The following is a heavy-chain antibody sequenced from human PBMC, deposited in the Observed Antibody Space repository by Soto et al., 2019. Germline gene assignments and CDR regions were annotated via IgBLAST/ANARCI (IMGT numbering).Heavy chain of an antibody. D-gene: IGHD1-26*01. CDR2: IYYSGST. CDR1: GGSISSGSYY. V-gene: IGHV4-39*01. CDR3: ASVGPGYYYGMDV. Sequence: SETLSLTCTVSGGSISSGSYYWGWIHQPPGKGLEWIGSIYYSGSTYYNPSLKSRVTISVDTSKNQFSLKLSSVTAADTAVYYCASVGPGYYYGMDVWGQGTTVTVSS. J-gene: IGHJ6*02.